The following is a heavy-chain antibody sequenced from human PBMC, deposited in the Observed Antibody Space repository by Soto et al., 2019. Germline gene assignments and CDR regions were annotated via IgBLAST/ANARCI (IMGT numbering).Heavy chain of an antibody. CDR3: ARDRGYSYGYTMDV. Sequence: PSETLSLTCTVSGGSISSYYWSWIRQPPGKGLEWIGYIYYSGSTNYNPSLKSRVTISVDTSKNQFSLKLSSVTAADTAVYYCARDRGYSYGYTMDVCGQGTTVTVSS. J-gene: IGHJ6*02. D-gene: IGHD5-18*01. CDR2: IYYSGST. V-gene: IGHV4-59*01. CDR1: GGSISSYY.